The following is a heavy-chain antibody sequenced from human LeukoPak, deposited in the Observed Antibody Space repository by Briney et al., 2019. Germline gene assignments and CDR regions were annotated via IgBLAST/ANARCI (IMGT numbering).Heavy chain of an antibody. CDR2: IKQDGSEE. CDR3: ARGHRSYYYGSGSYSLRGGFDY. J-gene: IGHJ4*02. Sequence: PGGSLRLSCAASGFTFSSYAMSWVRQAPGKGLEWVANIKQDGSEEYYVDSVKGRFTISRDNAKNSLYLQMNSLRAEDTAVYYCARGHRSYYYGSGSYSLRGGFDYWGQGTLVTVSS. V-gene: IGHV3-7*04. CDR1: GFTFSSYA. D-gene: IGHD3-10*01.